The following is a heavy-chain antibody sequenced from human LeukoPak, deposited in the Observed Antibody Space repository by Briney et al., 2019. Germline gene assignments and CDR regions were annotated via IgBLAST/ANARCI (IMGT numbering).Heavy chain of an antibody. D-gene: IGHD6-13*01. Sequence: SETLSLTCAVYGGSFSGYYWSWNCQPPPQGLEWIGEINHSGSTNYNPSLKSRVTISVDTSKNQFSLKLSSVTAADTAVYYCARADYSRPLDYWGQGTLVTVSS. CDR2: INHSGST. CDR3: ARADYSRPLDY. J-gene: IGHJ4*02. CDR1: GGSFSGYY. V-gene: IGHV4-34*01.